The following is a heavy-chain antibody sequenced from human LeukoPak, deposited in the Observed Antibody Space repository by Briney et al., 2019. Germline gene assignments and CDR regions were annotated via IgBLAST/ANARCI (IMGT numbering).Heavy chain of an antibody. J-gene: IGHJ6*02. CDR1: GFTFTSYW. V-gene: IGHV3-74*01. Sequence: GGSLRLSCAASGFTFTSYWMHWVRQAPGKGLVWVSRVNSDGSSTTYADSVKGRFTISRDNAKNTLYLQMNSLRAEDTAVYYCARGRYCGMDVWGQGTTVTVSS. CDR2: VNSDGSST. CDR3: ARGRYCGMDV.